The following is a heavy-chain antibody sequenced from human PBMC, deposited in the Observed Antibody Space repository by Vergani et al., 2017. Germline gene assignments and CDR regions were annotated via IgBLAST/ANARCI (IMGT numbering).Heavy chain of an antibody. CDR3: AGVMYRDEASPGYRLEGMDI. D-gene: IGHD3-16*02. CDR2: IYSTGST. CDR1: GGSFNTYY. Sequence: QVQLEESGPGLVKPSETLSLTCTVSGGSFNTYYWSWIRQSPGKGLEWIGYIYSTGSTNYNPSVNSRVTMSVDTSKNQFSLKLRFVTAADTAVYFCAGVMYRDEASPGYRLEGMDIWGDGTTVTISS. V-gene: IGHV4-59*13. J-gene: IGHJ6*04.